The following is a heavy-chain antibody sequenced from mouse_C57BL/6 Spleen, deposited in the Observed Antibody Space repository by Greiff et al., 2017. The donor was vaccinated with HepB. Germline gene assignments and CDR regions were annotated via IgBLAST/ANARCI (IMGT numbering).Heavy chain of an antibody. CDR1: GFNIKNTS. J-gene: IGHJ3*01. V-gene: IGHV14-3*01. CDR3: GRGTTVQEGFAY. CDR2: IDPANGNT. Sequence: VQLQQSVAELVRPGASVKLSCTASGFNIKNTSMHWVKQRPEQGLEWIGRIDPANGNTKYAQKFQGKATITADTSSTTAYLQLSSLTSEDTAIYYCGRGTTVQEGFAYWGQGTLVTVSA. D-gene: IGHD1-1*01.